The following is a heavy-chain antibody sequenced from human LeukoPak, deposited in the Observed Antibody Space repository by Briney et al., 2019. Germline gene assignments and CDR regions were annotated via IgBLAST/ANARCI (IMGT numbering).Heavy chain of an antibody. Sequence: PSETLSLTCTVSGASISSYYWSWIRQPPGKGLEWIGYISDSGSTNYNPSLKSRVTISVDTSKNQFTLKLSSVTAAETAVYYCARETPPLTDTGNFDYWGQGTLVTVSS. CDR2: ISDSGST. J-gene: IGHJ4*02. D-gene: IGHD3-10*01. CDR3: ARETPPLTDTGNFDY. V-gene: IGHV4-59*01. CDR1: GASISSYY.